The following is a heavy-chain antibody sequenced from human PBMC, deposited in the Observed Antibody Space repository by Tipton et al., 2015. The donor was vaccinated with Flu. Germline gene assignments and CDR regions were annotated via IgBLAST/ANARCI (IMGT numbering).Heavy chain of an antibody. D-gene: IGHD3-10*01. CDR1: GFTLSSYE. Sequence: GSLRLSCAASGFTLSSYEMSWVRQAPGKGLEWVSYINSNGGVMYYADSVKGRFTVSRDSAKNSLYLQMNSLRAEDTAVYYCAGGNYYGLGPFNYWGQGTRVTVSS. J-gene: IGHJ4*02. CDR3: AGGNYYGLGPFNY. CDR2: INSNGGVM. V-gene: IGHV3-48*03.